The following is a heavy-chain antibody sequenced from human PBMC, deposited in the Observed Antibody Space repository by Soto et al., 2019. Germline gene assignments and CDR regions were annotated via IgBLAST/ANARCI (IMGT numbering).Heavy chain of an antibody. Sequence: GGSLRLSCAASGFTFDDYAMHWVRQAPGKGLEWVSGISWNSGSIGYADSVKGRFTISRDNAKNSLYLQMNSLRAEDTALYYCAKDPQRDSSPYYFDSWGQGTLVTVSS. D-gene: IGHD3-22*01. CDR1: GFTFDDYA. CDR3: AKDPQRDSSPYYFDS. J-gene: IGHJ4*02. CDR2: ISWNSGSI. V-gene: IGHV3-9*01.